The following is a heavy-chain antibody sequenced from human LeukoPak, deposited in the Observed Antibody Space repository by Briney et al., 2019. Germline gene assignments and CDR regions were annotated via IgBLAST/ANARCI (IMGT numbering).Heavy chain of an antibody. D-gene: IGHD1-26*01. CDR3: ARRTSNPVGAIDY. CDR2: ISYSGT. V-gene: IGHV4-39*01. Sequence: SETLSLTCTVSGGSTSISNYYWGWIRQPPGRGLEWIGSISYSGTYYNPSLKSRLTISVDTSKNHFSLNLRSVTAADTAVYYCARRTSNPVGAIDYWGQGTLVTVSS. J-gene: IGHJ4*02. CDR1: GGSTSISNYY.